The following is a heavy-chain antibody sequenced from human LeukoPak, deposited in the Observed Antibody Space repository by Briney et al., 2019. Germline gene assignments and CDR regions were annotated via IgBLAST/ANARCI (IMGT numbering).Heavy chain of an antibody. Sequence: ASVKVSCKASGYTFTSYGISWVRQAPGQGLEWMGWISAYNGNTNYAQKLQGRVTITRDTSASTAYMELSSLRSEDTAVYYCARVSEWGYYFDYWGQGTLVTVSS. V-gene: IGHV1-18*01. J-gene: IGHJ4*02. CDR2: ISAYNGNT. CDR1: GYTFTSYG. CDR3: ARVSEWGYYFDY. D-gene: IGHD2-8*01.